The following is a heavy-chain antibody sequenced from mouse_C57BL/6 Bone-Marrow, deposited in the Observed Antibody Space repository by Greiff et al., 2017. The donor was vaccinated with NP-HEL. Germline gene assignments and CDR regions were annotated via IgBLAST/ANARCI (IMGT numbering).Heavy chain of an antibody. Sequence: EVQLVESGAGLVKPGGSLKLSCAASGFTFSSYAMSWVRQTPEKRLEWVETISDGGGYTYYPDNVKGRFTISRDNTNNNLYLQMSHLKSEDTAMYYGASDAAQDSWFAYWGQGTLVTVSA. V-gene: IGHV5-4*01. CDR2: ISDGGGYT. CDR1: GFTFSSYA. J-gene: IGHJ3*01. CDR3: ASDAAQDSWFAY. D-gene: IGHD3-2*02.